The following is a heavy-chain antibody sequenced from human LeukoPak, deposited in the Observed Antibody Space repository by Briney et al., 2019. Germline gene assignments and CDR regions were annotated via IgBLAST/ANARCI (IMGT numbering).Heavy chain of an antibody. CDR3: ARTGDAFDI. CDR1: GGSISSYY. J-gene: IGHJ3*02. CDR2: IYYSGST. Sequence: SETLCLTCTVSGGSISSYYWSWIRQPPGKGLEWIGYIYYSGSTNYNPSLKSRVTISVDTSKNQFSLKLSSVTAADTAVYYCARTGDAFDIWGQGTMVTVSS. D-gene: IGHD1-1*01. V-gene: IGHV4-59*01.